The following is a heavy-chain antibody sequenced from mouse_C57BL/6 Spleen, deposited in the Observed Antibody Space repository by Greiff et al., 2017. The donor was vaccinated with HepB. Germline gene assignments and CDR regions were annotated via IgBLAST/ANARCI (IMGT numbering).Heavy chain of an antibody. CDR2: IYWDDDK. Sequence: QVTLKVSGPGILQSSQPLSLTCSFSGFSLSTSGMGVSWIRQPSGKGLEWLAHIYWDDDKRYNPSLKSRLTIAKDTSRNQVFLKITSVDTADTATYYCARRAFFHYDYFEGYFDYWGQGTTLTVSS. CDR3: ARRAFFHYDYFEGYFDY. V-gene: IGHV8-12*01. D-gene: IGHD2-4*01. J-gene: IGHJ2*01. CDR1: GFSLSTSGMG.